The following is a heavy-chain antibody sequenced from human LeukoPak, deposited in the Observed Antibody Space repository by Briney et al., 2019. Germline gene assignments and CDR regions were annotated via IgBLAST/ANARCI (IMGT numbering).Heavy chain of an antibody. CDR2: ISGSDYTT. V-gene: IGHV3-23*01. J-gene: IGHJ2*01. Sequence: GGSLRLSCGASGFTFSSYAMSWVRQAPGKGLEWVSAISGSDYTTYYADSVKGRFTLSRDNSKNTLYLQMNSLRAEDTAVYYCAKDWTGTKPFDLWGRGTLVTASS. CDR3: AKDWTGTKPFDL. D-gene: IGHD3/OR15-3a*01. CDR1: GFTFSSYA.